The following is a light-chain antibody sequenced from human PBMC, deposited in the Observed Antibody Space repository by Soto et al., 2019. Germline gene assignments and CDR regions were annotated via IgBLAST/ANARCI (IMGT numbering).Light chain of an antibody. CDR3: QQYGSAPFT. CDR2: DAS. J-gene: IGKJ3*01. CDR1: QSVSSN. V-gene: IGKV3-20*01. Sequence: EIVMAQSPATLSVSPGERATLSCRASQSVSSNLAWYQQKPGQTPRLLIYDASSRATGIPDRISGSGSGTDFTLTISRLEPEDFAVYYCQQYGSAPFTFGPGTKVD.